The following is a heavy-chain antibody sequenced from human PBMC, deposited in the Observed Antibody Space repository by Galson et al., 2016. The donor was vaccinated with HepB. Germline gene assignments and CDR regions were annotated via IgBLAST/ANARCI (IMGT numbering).Heavy chain of an antibody. Sequence: ETLSLTCAFSGGSFSDYYWSWIRQPPGKGLEWIGEIKHSGRTNHNPSLKSRVSVFLDTSKKQLSLKMRSVTAADTAVYYCARHKNGWFEVYWGKGTLVTVSS. CDR3: ARHKNGWFEVY. CDR1: GGSFSDYY. J-gene: IGHJ4*02. V-gene: IGHV4-34*01. CDR2: IKHSGRT. D-gene: IGHD6-19*01.